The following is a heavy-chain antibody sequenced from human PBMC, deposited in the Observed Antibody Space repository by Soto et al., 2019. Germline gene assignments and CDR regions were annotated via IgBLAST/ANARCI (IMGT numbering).Heavy chain of an antibody. J-gene: IGHJ4*02. V-gene: IGHV3-7*03. Sequence: GGSLRLSCAASGFTFSSYWMSWVRQAPGKGLEWVANIKQDGSEKYYVDSVKGRFTISRDNAKNSPYLQMNSLRAEDTAVYYCARDSSGYYVPLDYWGQGTLVTVSS. D-gene: IGHD3-22*01. CDR1: GFTFSSYW. CDR3: ARDSSGYYVPLDY. CDR2: IKQDGSEK.